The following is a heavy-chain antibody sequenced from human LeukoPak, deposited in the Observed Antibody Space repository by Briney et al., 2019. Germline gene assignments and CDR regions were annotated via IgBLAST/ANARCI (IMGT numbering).Heavy chain of an antibody. CDR2: INHSGST. V-gene: IGHV4-34*01. Sequence: PSETLSLTCAFCGGTFSGYYWSWIRQPPGKGLEWIGEINHSGSTNYSPSLKSRVPISVDQTQNQFSLKPSNETAANTAVYYFARDEVVVDDAFDIWGQGKMVTVSS. J-gene: IGHJ3*02. D-gene: IGHD2-15*01. CDR3: ARDEVVVDDAFDI. CDR1: GGTFSGYY.